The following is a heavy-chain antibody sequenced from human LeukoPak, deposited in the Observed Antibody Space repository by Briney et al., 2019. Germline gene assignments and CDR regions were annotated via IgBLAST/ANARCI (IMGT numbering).Heavy chain of an antibody. CDR2: INHSGST. Sequence: PSETLSLTCAVYGGSFSGYYWSWIRQPPGKGLEWIGEINHSGSTNYNPSLKSRVTISVDTSKNQFSLKLSSVTAADTAVYYCARGRSSSSWQNDYWGQGTLVTVSS. D-gene: IGHD6-13*01. V-gene: IGHV4-34*01. CDR1: GGSFSGYY. CDR3: ARGRSSSSWQNDY. J-gene: IGHJ4*02.